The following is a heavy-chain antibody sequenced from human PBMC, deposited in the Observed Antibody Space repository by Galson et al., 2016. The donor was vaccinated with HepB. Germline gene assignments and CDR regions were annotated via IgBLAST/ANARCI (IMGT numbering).Heavy chain of an antibody. Sequence: SLRLSCAASGFTVSSNYMNWVRQAPGKGLEWVSIVYAGGTTYYADSVKGRFTISRDNSNNTLYLQMNSLRPEDTAVYYCARSPSDDFWTGYIDYWGQGTLVTVSS. D-gene: IGHD3/OR15-3a*01. CDR1: GFTVSSNY. CDR2: VYAGGTT. J-gene: IGHJ4*02. V-gene: IGHV3-53*01. CDR3: ARSPSDDFWTGYIDY.